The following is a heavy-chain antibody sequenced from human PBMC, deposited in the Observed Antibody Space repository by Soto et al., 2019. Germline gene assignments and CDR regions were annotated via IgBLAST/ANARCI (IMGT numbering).Heavy chain of an antibody. J-gene: IGHJ4*02. CDR2: INAGNGNT. D-gene: IGHD6-19*01. Sequence: QVQLVQSGAEEKKPGASVKVSCKASGYTFTGYAMHWVRQAPGQRLEWMGWINAGNGNTKYSQKFQGRVTITRDTAAVTAYMELSSLGSEDTAGYYCARAVAVAADFDYWGQGTLVTVSS. CDR3: ARAVAVAADFDY. CDR1: GYTFTGYA. V-gene: IGHV1-3*05.